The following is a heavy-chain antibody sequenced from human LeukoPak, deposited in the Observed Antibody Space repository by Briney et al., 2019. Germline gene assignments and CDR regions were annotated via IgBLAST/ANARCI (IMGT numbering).Heavy chain of an antibody. Sequence: ASVKVSCKASGYTFTGYYIHWVRQAPGQGLEWMGWINPNSGGTNFARKFQGRVTMTRDTSINTVYMELSRLISDDTAVYYCARGSKWFGEFGYRGQGTLVTVSS. CDR2: INPNSGGT. CDR1: GYTFTGYY. J-gene: IGHJ4*02. V-gene: IGHV1-2*02. D-gene: IGHD3-10*01. CDR3: ARGSKWFGEFGY.